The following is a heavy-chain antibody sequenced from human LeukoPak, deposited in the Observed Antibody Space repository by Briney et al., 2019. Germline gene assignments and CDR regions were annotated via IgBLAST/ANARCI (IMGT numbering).Heavy chain of an antibody. CDR3: ARGRSGYYFDY. J-gene: IGHJ4*02. CDR2: INHSGST. V-gene: IGHV4-34*01. Sequence: SETLSLTSAVYGGSFSGYYWSWIRQPPGKGLESIGEINHSGSTNYNPSLKSRVTISVDTSKNQFSLKLSSVTAADTAVYYCARGRSGYYFDYWGQGTLVTVSS. CDR1: GGSFSGYY.